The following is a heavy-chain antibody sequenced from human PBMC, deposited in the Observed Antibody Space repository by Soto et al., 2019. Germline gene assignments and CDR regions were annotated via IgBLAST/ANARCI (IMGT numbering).Heavy chain of an antibody. J-gene: IGHJ5*02. D-gene: IGHD6-13*01. CDR3: ALLGSSWYGNWFDP. CDR2: INTNSGGT. Sequence: QVQLVQSGAEVKKPGASVTVSCKASGDTFTGYDMHCVRQAPGQGLEWMGWINTNSGGTNYTQKFQGRVTMTRDTSISTAYMELSRLRSDDTAVYYCALLGSSWYGNWFDPWGQGTLVTVSS. CDR1: GDTFTGYD. V-gene: IGHV1-2*02.